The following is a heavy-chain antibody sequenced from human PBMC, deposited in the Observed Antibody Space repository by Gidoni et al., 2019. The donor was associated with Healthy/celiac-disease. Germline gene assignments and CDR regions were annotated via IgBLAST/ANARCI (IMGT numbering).Heavy chain of an antibody. J-gene: IGHJ6*02. CDR3: AGAIAVAGTGPPPVDYYYGMDV. D-gene: IGHD6-19*01. CDR1: GYTLPGYY. Sequence: QVQLVQSGAEVKKPGASVKVSCKASGYTLPGYYMHWVRQAPGQGLEWMGWINPNSGGTNYAQKFQGWVTMTRDTSISTAYMELSRLRSDDTAVYYCAGAIAVAGTGPPPVDYYYGMDVWGQGTTVTVSS. V-gene: IGHV1-2*04. CDR2: INPNSGGT.